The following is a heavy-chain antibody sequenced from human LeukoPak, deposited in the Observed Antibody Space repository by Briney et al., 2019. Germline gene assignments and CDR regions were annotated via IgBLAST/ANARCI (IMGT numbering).Heavy chain of an antibody. V-gene: IGHV3-23*01. CDR2: ISGSGGST. D-gene: IGHD3-3*01. CDR1: GFTFSSYA. CDR3: AREVRFLGDYYYGMDV. J-gene: IGHJ6*02. Sequence: GGSLRLSCAASGFTFSSYAMSWVRQAPGKGLEWVSAISGSGGSTYYADSVKGRFTISRDNSKNTLYLQMNSLRAEDTAVYYCAREVRFLGDYYYGMDVWGQGTTVTVSS.